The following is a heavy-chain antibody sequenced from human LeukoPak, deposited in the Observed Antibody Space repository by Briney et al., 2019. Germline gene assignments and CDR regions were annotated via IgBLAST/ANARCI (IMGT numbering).Heavy chain of an antibody. D-gene: IGHD3-9*01. CDR1: GYTLTELS. CDR2: FDPEDGET. Sequence: GASVKVSCKVSGYTLTELSMHWVRQAPGKGLEWMGGFDPEDGETIYAQKFQGRVTMTEDTSTDTAYMELSSLRSEDTAVYYCATAPLRYFDWLDAFDIWGQGTMVTVSS. J-gene: IGHJ3*02. CDR3: ATAPLRYFDWLDAFDI. V-gene: IGHV1-24*01.